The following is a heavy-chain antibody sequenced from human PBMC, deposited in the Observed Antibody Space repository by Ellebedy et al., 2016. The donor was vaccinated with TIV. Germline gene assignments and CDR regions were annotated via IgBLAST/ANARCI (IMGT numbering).Heavy chain of an antibody. J-gene: IGHJ4*02. Sequence: PGGSLRLSCKASGYSFSTHWIGWVRQTPGKGLEWMGSIYPGDSDTKYSQTFQGQATISAAKFISTAYLQWSSLKASDTAMYYCARPFGAYNRGLIDSWGQGTLVTVSS. CDR1: GYSFSTHW. V-gene: IGHV5-51*01. CDR3: ARPFGAYNRGLIDS. CDR2: IYPGDSDT. D-gene: IGHD1-1*01.